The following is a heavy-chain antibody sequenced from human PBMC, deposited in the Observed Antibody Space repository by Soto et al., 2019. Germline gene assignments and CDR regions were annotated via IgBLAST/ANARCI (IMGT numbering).Heavy chain of an antibody. CDR3: ARRRLDGYSSWAYYYGMDV. CDR1: GDSCISHW. D-gene: IGHD5-18*01. J-gene: IGHJ6*02. CDR2: IDPSDSDT. V-gene: IGHV5-10-1*01. Sequence: PVEPKRNSYRGAGDSCISHWVSWVSKKPGKGLEWMGRIDPSDSDTNYSPSFQGHVTISADKSISTAYLQWNSLKASDTAMYYCARRRLDGYSSWAYYYGMDVWGQGTTVTVSS.